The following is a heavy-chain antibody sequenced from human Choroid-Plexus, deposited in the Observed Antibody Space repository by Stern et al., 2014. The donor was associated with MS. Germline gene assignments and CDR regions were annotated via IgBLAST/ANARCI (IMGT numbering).Heavy chain of an antibody. Sequence: EVQLVESGGGLVQPGGSLRLACAASGFSFSNYAMTWVRQAPGKGLEWVSGISASGGSTYHADYVKGRFTIFRDNSKNTLYLRMNGLRGEDTAVYYCASRTRYYGMDVWGQGTTVTVSS. D-gene: IGHD1-14*01. V-gene: IGHV3-23*04. CDR3: ASRTRYYGMDV. CDR1: GFSFSNYA. J-gene: IGHJ6*02. CDR2: ISASGGST.